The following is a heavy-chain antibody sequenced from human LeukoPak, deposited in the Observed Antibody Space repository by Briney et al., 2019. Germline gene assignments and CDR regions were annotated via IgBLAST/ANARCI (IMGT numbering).Heavy chain of an antibody. CDR2: IDHSGST. V-gene: IGHV4-34*01. J-gene: IGHJ2*01. CDR3: ASQYYDILTGYSYWYFDL. D-gene: IGHD3-9*01. Sequence: SETLSLTCAVYDESFSGYYCSWIRQPPRKGLEWIGEIDHSGSTNYNPSLQSRVTISVDTSKNQFSLKLSSVTAADTAVYYCASQYYDILTGYSYWYFDLWGRGTLVTVSS. CDR1: DESFSGYY.